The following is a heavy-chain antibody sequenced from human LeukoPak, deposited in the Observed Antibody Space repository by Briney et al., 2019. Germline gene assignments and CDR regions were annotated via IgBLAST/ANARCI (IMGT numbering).Heavy chain of an antibody. D-gene: IGHD2-15*01. CDR1: GFTFGIYA. Sequence: PGGSLRFSCAPSGFTFGIYAMGWVGQAPGKGWGWVSAISGSGSNTYYADSVKGRFTISRDNSKNTLYLQMNSLRAEDTAVYYCAKGSRGSSYYFDYWGQGTLVTVSS. CDR2: ISGSGSNT. V-gene: IGHV3-23*01. J-gene: IGHJ4*02. CDR3: AKGSRGSSYYFDY.